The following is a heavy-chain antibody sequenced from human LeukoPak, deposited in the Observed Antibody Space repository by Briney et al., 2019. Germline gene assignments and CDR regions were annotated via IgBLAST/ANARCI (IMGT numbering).Heavy chain of an antibody. CDR1: GCTLTSYY. J-gene: IGHJ5*02. Sequence: ASVKVSCKASGCTLTSYYMHWVRQAPGQGLEWMGIINPSGGSTSYAQKFQGRVTMTRDTSTSTVYMELSSLRSEDTAVYYCARDGVVVAAIGGSWFDPWGQGTLVTVSS. D-gene: IGHD2-15*01. CDR2: INPSGGST. CDR3: ARDGVVVAAIGGSWFDP. V-gene: IGHV1-46*01.